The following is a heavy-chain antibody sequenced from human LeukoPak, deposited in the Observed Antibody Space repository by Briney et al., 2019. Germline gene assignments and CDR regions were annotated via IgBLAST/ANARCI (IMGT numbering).Heavy chain of an antibody. CDR1: GYTFTSYY. CDR2: INPSGGST. J-gene: IGHJ4*02. CDR3: ARSYSSSWPFDY. V-gene: IGHV1-46*01. D-gene: IGHD6-13*01. Sequence: ASVKVSCKASGYTFTSYYIHWVRQAPGQGVEWMGIINPSGGSTSYAQKFQGRVTMTRDTSTSTVYMELSSLRSEDTAAYYCARSYSSSWPFDYWGQGTLVTVSS.